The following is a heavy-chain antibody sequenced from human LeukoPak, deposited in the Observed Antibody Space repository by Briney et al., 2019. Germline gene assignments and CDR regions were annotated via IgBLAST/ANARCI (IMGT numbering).Heavy chain of an antibody. CDR2: IIPTLGIA. J-gene: IGHJ4*02. V-gene: IGHV1-69*04. CDR1: GGTFSSYA. Sequence: ASVKVSCKASGGTFSSYAISWVRQAPGQGLEWMGRIIPTLGIANYAQKFQGRVTITADKSTSTAYMELSSLRSEDTAVYYCASDYYDSSGYYYWGQGTLVTVSS. D-gene: IGHD3-22*01. CDR3: ASDYYDSSGYYY.